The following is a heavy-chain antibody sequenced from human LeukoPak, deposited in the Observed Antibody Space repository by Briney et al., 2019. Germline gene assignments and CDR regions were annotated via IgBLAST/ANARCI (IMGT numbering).Heavy chain of an antibody. V-gene: IGHV2-5*01. Sequence: ESGPTLVKPTQTLTLTCTFSGFSLSTSGVGVGWIRQPPEKALEWLALNYWHDDKRYSPSLKSRLTITKDTSKNQVVLTMTNMDPVDTATYYCAHTKYYDFWSGYPYFDYWGQGTLVTVSS. CDR1: GFSLSTSGVG. CDR3: AHTKYYDFWSGYPYFDY. D-gene: IGHD3-3*01. CDR2: NYWHDDK. J-gene: IGHJ4*02.